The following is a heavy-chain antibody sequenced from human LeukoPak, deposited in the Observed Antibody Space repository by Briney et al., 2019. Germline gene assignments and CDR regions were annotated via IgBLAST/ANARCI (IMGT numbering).Heavy chain of an antibody. D-gene: IGHD3-16*02. J-gene: IGHJ4*02. Sequence: SETLSLTCAVYGGSFSGYYWRWIRQPPGKGLEWIGEINHSGSTNYNPSLKSRVTISVDTSKNQFSLKLSSVTAADTAVYYCARSLFWIGYDYIWGSYRSQGFDYWGQGTLVTVSS. CDR1: GGSFSGYY. V-gene: IGHV4-34*01. CDR3: ARSLFWIGYDYIWGSYRSQGFDY. CDR2: INHSGST.